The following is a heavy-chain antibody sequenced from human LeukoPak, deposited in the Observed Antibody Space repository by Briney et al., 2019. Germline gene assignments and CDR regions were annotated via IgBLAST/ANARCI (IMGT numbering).Heavy chain of an antibody. Sequence: KPSETLSLTCTVSGESINSNNYYWGWIRQPPGKGLEWIGSLYYHGNTYYNPSLNSRVTISVDTSKNQLSLKLSSVTATDTALYYCARMDVRGSGILLPDHWGQGTLVTVSS. CDR2: LYYHGNT. CDR3: ARMDVRGSGILLPDH. D-gene: IGHD3-10*01. J-gene: IGHJ4*02. CDR1: GESINSNNYY. V-gene: IGHV4-39*01.